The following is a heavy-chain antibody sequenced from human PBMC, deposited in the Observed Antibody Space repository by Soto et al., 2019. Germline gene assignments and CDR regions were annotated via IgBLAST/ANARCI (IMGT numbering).Heavy chain of an antibody. D-gene: IGHD3-3*01. CDR1: GFTFGDYA. V-gene: IGHV3-49*03. CDR3: TRDPANLRFLEWYPPHYGMDV. J-gene: IGHJ6*02. CDR2: IRSKAYGGTT. Sequence: PGGSLRLSCTASGFTFGDYAMSWFRQAPGKGLEWVGFIRSKAYGGTTEYAASVKGRFTISRDDSKSIAYLQMNSLKTEDTAVYYCTRDPANLRFLEWYPPHYGMDVWGQGTTVTVSS.